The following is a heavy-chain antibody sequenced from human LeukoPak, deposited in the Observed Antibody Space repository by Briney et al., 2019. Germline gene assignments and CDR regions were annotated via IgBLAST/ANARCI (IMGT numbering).Heavy chain of an antibody. CDR2: IYYSGST. CDR3: ASSWLRDAFDI. J-gene: IGHJ3*02. V-gene: IGHV4-59*08. Sequence: SETLSLTCTVSGGSISSYYWSWIRQPPGKGLEWIGYIYYSGSTNYNPSLKSRVTISVDTSKNQFSLKLGSVTAADTAVYYCASSWLRDAFDIWGQGTMVTVSS. CDR1: GGSISSYY. D-gene: IGHD5-12*01.